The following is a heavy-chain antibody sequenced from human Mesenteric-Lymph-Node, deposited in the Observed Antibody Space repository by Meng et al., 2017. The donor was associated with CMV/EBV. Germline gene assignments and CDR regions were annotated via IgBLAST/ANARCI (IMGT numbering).Heavy chain of an antibody. V-gene: IGHV1-69*05. CDR3: ARDGGYSSSWTYFDY. CDR1: GGTFSSYA. J-gene: IGHJ4*02. D-gene: IGHD6-6*01. Sequence: SVKVSCKASGGTFSSYAISWVRQAPGQGLEWMGGIIPIFGTANYAQKFQGRVTITTDESTSTAYMELSSLRSEDTAVYYCARDGGYSSSWTYFDYWGQGTLVTVSS. CDR2: IIPIFGTA.